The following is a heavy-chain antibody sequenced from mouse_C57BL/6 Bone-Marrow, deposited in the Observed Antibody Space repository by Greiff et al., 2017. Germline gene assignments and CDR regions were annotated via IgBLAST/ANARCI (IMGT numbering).Heavy chain of an antibody. V-gene: IGHV1-66*01. CDR3: ARSGYCFAY. J-gene: IGHJ3*01. CDR1: GFSFTSYS. Sequence: QVQLQQSGPELVTPGASVKISCTASGFSFTSYSIHWVKQRPGQGLEWIGWIYPVSGNTTYHEKFKGTAPLTADTSSSTAYMQLSSLTAEDAAVYYCARSGYCFAYWGQGTRVTVSA. CDR2: IYPVSGNT. D-gene: IGHD2-2*01.